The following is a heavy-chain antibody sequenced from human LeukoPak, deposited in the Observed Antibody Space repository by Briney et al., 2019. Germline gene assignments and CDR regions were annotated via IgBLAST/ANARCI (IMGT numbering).Heavy chain of an antibody. CDR3: ARQGSSSSGYFDY. J-gene: IGHJ4*02. CDR1: GGSISSSSYY. D-gene: IGHD6-6*01. CDR2: IYYSGST. V-gene: IGHV4-39*01. Sequence: SETLSLTCTVSGGSISSSSYYWGWIRQPPGKGLEWIGSIYYSGSTYYNPSLKSRVTTSVDTSKNQFSLKLSSVTAADTAVYYCARQGSSSSGYFDYWGQGTLVTVSS.